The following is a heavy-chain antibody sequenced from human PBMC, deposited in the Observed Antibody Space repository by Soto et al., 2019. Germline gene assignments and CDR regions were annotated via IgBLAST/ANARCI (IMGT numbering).Heavy chain of an antibody. CDR2: IYYSGST. V-gene: IGHV4-59*01. D-gene: IGHD3-10*01. CDR1: GGSISSYY. Sequence: SETLSLTCTVSGGSISSYYWSWIRQPPGKGLEWIGYIYYSGSTNYNPSLKSRVTISVDTSKNQFSLKLSSVTAADTAVYYCEIGFGEFYFDYWGQGTLVTVSS. J-gene: IGHJ4*02. CDR3: EIGFGEFYFDY.